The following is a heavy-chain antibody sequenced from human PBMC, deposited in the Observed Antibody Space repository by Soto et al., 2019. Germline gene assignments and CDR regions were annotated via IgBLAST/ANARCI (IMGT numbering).Heavy chain of an antibody. CDR3: ARDRLMATAGTARHYFGLDV. CDR2: IYYSGNT. D-gene: IGHD5-18*01. Sequence: PSLTCTVSGGSIRSGGYYWSWVRQNPRKGLEWIGNIYYSGNTYYNPSLKSRLTISVDTSKNQFSLNLSSVTAADTAVYYCARDRLMATAGTARHYFGLDVWGQGTTVTVSS. J-gene: IGHJ6*02. V-gene: IGHV4-31*03. CDR1: GGSIRSGGYY.